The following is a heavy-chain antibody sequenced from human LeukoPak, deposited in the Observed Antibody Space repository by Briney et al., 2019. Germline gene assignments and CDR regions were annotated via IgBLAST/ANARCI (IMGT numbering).Heavy chain of an antibody. CDR3: ARTSVLLWFGESRAFDI. D-gene: IGHD3-10*01. CDR2: INHSGST. V-gene: IGHV4-34*01. CDR1: GGSFSGYY. Sequence: SETLSLTCAVYGGSFSGYYWSWIRQPPGKGLEWIGEINHSGSTNYNPSLKSRVTISVDTSKNQFSLKLSSVTAADTAVYYCARTSVLLWFGESRAFDIWGQGTMVTVSS. J-gene: IGHJ3*02.